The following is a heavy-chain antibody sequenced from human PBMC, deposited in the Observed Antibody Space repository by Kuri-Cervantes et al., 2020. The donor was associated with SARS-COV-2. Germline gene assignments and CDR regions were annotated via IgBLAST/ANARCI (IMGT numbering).Heavy chain of an antibody. J-gene: IGHJ6*03. CDR1: GFTFSSYS. Sequence: GESLKISCAASGFTFSSYSMNWVRQAPGKGLEWVSSISSSSSYIYYADSAKGRFTISRDNAKNSLYLQMNSLRAEDTAVYYCARENFDWLLMGNYYYMDVWGKGTTVTFSS. CDR3: ARENFDWLLMGNYYYMDV. D-gene: IGHD3-9*01. V-gene: IGHV3-21*01. CDR2: ISSSSSYI.